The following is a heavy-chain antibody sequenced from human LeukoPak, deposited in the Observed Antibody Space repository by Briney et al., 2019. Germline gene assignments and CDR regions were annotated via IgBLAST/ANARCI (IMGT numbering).Heavy chain of an antibody. CDR3: ARNYYDSSGYYYFDY. Sequence: GGSLRLSCAASGFTFGSYSMNWVRQAPGKGLEWVSYISSSSSTIYYADSVKGRFTISRDNAKNSLYLQMNSLRAEDTAVYYCARNYYDSSGYYYFDYWGQGTLVTVSS. D-gene: IGHD3-22*01. CDR1: GFTFGSYS. CDR2: ISSSSSTI. J-gene: IGHJ4*02. V-gene: IGHV3-48*04.